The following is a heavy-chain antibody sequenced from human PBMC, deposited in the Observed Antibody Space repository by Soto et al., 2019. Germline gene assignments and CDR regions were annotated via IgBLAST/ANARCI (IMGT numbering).Heavy chain of an antibody. V-gene: IGHV1-18*01. CDR3: ARDEGWRGGSCYPGPYFGY. CDR1: GYTFTSYG. Sequence: ASVKVSCKASGYTFTSYGISWVRQAPGQGLEWMGWISAYNGNTNYAQKLQGRVTMTTDTSTSTAYMELRSLRSDDTAVYYCARDEGWRGGSCYPGPYFGYWGQGTLVTVSS. CDR2: ISAYNGNT. D-gene: IGHD2-15*01. J-gene: IGHJ4*02.